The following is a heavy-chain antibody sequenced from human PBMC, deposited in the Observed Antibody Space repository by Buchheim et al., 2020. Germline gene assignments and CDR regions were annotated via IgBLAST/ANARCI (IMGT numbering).Heavy chain of an antibody. Sequence: QVHLQESGPGLVKTSETLSLTCTLSGGSTRTYYWSWFRQSAGKGLEWIGHIYTSGSTNYNPSLRSRVTLSLDTSKNHFSLRMTSVTAADTAVYYCARFFRGLDVWGQGTT. CDR1: GGSTRTYY. J-gene: IGHJ6*02. CDR2: IYTSGST. CDR3: ARFFRGLDV. V-gene: IGHV4-4*07.